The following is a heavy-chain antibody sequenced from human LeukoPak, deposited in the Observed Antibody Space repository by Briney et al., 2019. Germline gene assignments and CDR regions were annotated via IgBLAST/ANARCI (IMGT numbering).Heavy chain of an antibody. CDR1: GYTFTNYY. CDR2: ITPSGGST. J-gene: IGHJ4*02. CDR3: ARNYFGSGSYYNGGFYFDY. V-gene: IGHV1-46*01. D-gene: IGHD3-10*01. Sequence: ASVKVSCKASGYTFTNYYMHWVRQAPGQGLEWLGLITPSGGSTWYAQKFQGRVTLTRDTSISTAYMELSRLRSDDTAVYYCARNYFGSGSYYNGGFYFDYWAQGTLVTVSS.